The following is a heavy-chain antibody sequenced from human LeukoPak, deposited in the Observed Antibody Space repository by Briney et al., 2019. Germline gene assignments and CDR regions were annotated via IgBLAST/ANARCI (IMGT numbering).Heavy chain of an antibody. J-gene: IGHJ3*02. CDR3: AGDRNGRGRVTYYYDSSGSPHAFDI. Sequence: SVKVSCKASGGTFSSYAISWVRQAPGQGLEWMGGIIPIFGTANYAQKFQGRVTITTDESTSTAYMELSSLRSEDTTVYYCAGDRNGRGRVTYYYDSSGSPHAFDIWGQGTMVTVSS. D-gene: IGHD3-22*01. V-gene: IGHV1-69*05. CDR1: GGTFSSYA. CDR2: IIPIFGTA.